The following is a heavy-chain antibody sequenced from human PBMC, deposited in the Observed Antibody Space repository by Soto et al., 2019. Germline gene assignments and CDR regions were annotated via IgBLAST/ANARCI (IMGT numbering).Heavy chain of an antibody. CDR1: GYTLTELS. CDR2: FDPEDGET. J-gene: IGHJ4*02. Sequence: ASVKVSCKVSGYTLTELSMHWVRQAPGKGLEWMGGFDPEDGETIYAQKFQGRVTMTEDTSTDTAFMELSSLRSEDTALYYCATGRDDFWSGYFDYWGQGTLVTVSS. V-gene: IGHV1-24*01. CDR3: ATGRDDFWSGYFDY. D-gene: IGHD3-3*01.